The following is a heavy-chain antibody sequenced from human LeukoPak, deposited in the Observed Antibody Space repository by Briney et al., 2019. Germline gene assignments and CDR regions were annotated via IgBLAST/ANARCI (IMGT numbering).Heavy chain of an antibody. V-gene: IGHV3-73*01. CDR2: IRSKANSYAT. CDR3: VRGVGVSRFNYLDH. D-gene: IGHD6-13*01. CDR1: GFTFSGSA. J-gene: IGHJ4*02. Sequence: GGSLKLSCAASGFTFSGSAMHWVRQVSGKGLEWVGRIRSKANSYATAYAASVKGRFTISRDNSKNTLYLHMNSLRDDDTAVYYCVRGVGVSRFNYLDHWGQGTLVIVSS.